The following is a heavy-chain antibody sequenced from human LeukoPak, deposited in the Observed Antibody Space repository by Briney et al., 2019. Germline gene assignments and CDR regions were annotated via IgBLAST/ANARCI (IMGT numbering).Heavy chain of an antibody. CDR2: ISWNSGSI. Sequence: GGSLRLSCAASGFTFDDYAMHWVRRAPGKGLEWVSGISWNSGSIGYADSVKGRFTISRDNAKNSLYLQMNSLRAEDTALYYCAKGGDYYDGSVYYNWGQGTLVTVSS. V-gene: IGHV3-9*01. J-gene: IGHJ4*02. D-gene: IGHD3-22*01. CDR3: AKGGDYYDGSVYYN. CDR1: GFTFDDYA.